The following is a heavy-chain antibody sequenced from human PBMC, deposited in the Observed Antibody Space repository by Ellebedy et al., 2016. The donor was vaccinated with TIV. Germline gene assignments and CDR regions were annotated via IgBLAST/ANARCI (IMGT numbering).Heavy chain of an antibody. D-gene: IGHD3-10*01. V-gene: IGHV1-46*01. Sequence: ASVKVSXXASGYTFTSYYMHWVRQAPGQGLEWMGIINPSGGSTSYAQKFQGRVTMTRDTSTSTVYMELSSLRSEDTAVYYCATSTRDESSYNAPKYYYGSGIGAFDIWGQGTMVTVSS. CDR3: ATSTRDESSYNAPKYYYGSGIGAFDI. CDR1: GYTFTSYY. CDR2: INPSGGST. J-gene: IGHJ3*02.